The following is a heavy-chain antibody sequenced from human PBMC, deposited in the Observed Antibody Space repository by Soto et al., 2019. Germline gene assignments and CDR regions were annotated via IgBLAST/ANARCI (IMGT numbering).Heavy chain of an antibody. D-gene: IGHD1-20*01. CDR3: VKDRMAYNSVWDPFDI. J-gene: IGHJ3*02. CDR2: IGSVGGDT. V-gene: IGHV3-23*01. Sequence: GGSLRLSCAASGFTFYSYAMSWVRQAPGKGLEWVSTIGSVGGDTYYADSVKGRFTISRDDSKNTLLLQMNSLRAEDTAVYYCVKDRMAYNSVWDPFDIWGQGTMVTV. CDR1: GFTFYSYA.